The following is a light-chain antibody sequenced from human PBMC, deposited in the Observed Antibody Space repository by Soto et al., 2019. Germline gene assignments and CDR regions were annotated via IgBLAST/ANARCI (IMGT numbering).Light chain of an antibody. CDR2: EDK. Sequence: NFMLTQPHSVSGSPGKTVTISCTRSSGSIATNYVQWFQQRPGSAPTTVIFEDKQRPSGVPDRFSGSIDTSSNSASLTISGLQTEDAADYYCQSYVANNDGVVSGGGTKLTVL. CDR1: SGSIATNY. J-gene: IGLJ2*01. CDR3: QSYVANNDGVV. V-gene: IGLV6-57*04.